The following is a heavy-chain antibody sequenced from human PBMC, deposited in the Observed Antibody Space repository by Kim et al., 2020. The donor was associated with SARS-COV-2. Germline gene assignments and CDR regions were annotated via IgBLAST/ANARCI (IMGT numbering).Heavy chain of an antibody. Sequence: SETLSLTCTVSGGSISSYYWSWIRQSPGKGLEWIGYMYYSGSSDYNPSLKSRVTISVDTSKNQFSLKLNSVTAADTAVYYCARVVSLTGYSNDLWGDVWG. CDR1: GGSISSYY. CDR3: ARVVSLTGYSNDLWGDV. J-gene: IGHJ6*01. CDR2: MYYSGSS. V-gene: IGHV4-59*01. D-gene: IGHD5-18*01.